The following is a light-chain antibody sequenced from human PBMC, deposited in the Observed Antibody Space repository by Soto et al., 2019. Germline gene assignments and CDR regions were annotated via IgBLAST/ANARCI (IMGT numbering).Light chain of an antibody. CDR1: SSDVGSYNL. J-gene: IGLJ7*01. V-gene: IGLV2-23*01. CDR2: EGS. CDR3: CSYAAGDSAV. Sequence: QSALTQPASVSGSPGQSITISCTGTSSDVGSYNLVSWYQQHPGKAPKLMIFEGSKRPSGVSNRFSGSKSGNTASLTISGLRAEDGADYYCCSYAAGDSAVFGGGTQLTVL.